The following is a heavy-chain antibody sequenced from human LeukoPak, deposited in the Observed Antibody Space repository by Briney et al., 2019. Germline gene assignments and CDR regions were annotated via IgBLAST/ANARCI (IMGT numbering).Heavy chain of an antibody. CDR1: GGTFSSYA. V-gene: IGHV1-69*04. J-gene: IGHJ6*02. D-gene: IGHD5-24*01. CDR2: IIPIFGIA. Sequence: ASVKVSCKASGGTFSSYAISWVRQAPGQGLEWMARIIPIFGIANYAQKFQGRVTITADKSTSTAYMELSSLRSEDTAVYYCARDGGMATINGGQGYYYGMDVWGQGTTVTVSS. CDR3: ARDGGMATINGGQGYYYGMDV.